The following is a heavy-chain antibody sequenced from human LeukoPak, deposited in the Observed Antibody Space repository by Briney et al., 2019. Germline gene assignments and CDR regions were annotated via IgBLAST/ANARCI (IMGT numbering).Heavy chain of an antibody. J-gene: IGHJ4*02. CDR2: IYRGGDT. D-gene: IGHD6-13*01. V-gene: IGHV3-66*02. Sequence: GGSLRLSCAASGFTVSSNYMNWVRQAPGKGLEWVSIIYRGGDTYYADYVKGRFTISRDNSKNTLYLQMNNLRPEDTAVYYCTRGPGSTWYSDYWGQGTLVTVSS. CDR3: TRGPGSTWYSDY. CDR1: GFTVSSNY.